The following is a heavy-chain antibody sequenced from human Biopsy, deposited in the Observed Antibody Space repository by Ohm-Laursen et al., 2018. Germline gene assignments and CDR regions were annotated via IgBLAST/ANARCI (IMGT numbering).Heavy chain of an antibody. CDR1: GGSIKSYY. CDR3: ARLTGDPSY. D-gene: IGHD7-27*01. Sequence: SDTLSLTWIVSGGSIKSYYWNWIRQSPGQGLEWIGFIYYTGHTNYNPSLKSRATISVDTSKNQFSLKVISVTAADTAVYYCARLTGDPSYWGQGILVTVSS. V-gene: IGHV4-59*07. J-gene: IGHJ4*02. CDR2: IYYTGHT.